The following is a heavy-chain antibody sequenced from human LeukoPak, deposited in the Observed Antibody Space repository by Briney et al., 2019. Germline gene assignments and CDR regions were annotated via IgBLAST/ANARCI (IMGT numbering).Heavy chain of an antibody. CDR2: VKSKSEGGTT. CDR1: GFTFSKAW. V-gene: IGHV3-15*01. CDR3: ARDFSPHCGVDCYLDAFYI. J-gene: IGHJ3*02. Sequence: GGSLRLSCAASGFTFSKAWMSWVRQAPGKGLEYLGRVKSKSEGGTTDYAAPVKGRFTISRDDSKSTLYLQMNSLKTEDTAVYYCARDFSPHCGVDCYLDAFYIWGQGTMVTVSS. D-gene: IGHD2-21*01.